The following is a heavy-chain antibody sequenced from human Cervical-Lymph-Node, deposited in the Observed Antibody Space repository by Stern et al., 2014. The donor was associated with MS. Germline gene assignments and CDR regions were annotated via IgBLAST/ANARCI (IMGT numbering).Heavy chain of an antibody. CDR2: ISAYNGNT. J-gene: IGHJ4*02. CDR1: GYTFSSYG. V-gene: IGHV1-18*01. Sequence: QVQLGQSGAEVKKPGASVKVSCKASGYTFSSYGISWVRQAPGHGLEWVGWISAYNGNTNSAQKVQGRVTMTTDTSTSTAYMELRSLRSDDTAVYYCARDLNGVYFDSSVIFDYWGQGTLVTVSS. CDR3: ARDLNGVYFDSSVIFDY. D-gene: IGHD3-9*01.